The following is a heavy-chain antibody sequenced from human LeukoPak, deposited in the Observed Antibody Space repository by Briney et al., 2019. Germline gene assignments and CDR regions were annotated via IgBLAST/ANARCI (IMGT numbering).Heavy chain of an antibody. D-gene: IGHD3-10*01. CDR1: GFTFRSYW. CDR3: NYGSGSYPRY. Sequence: GGSLRLSCAASGFTFRSYWMHWVRQAPGKGLAWISRINSDGSSLSYADSVKGRFTISRDNAKNTLYQQMNSLRAEDTAVYYCNYGSGSYPRYWGQGTLVTVSS. J-gene: IGHJ4*02. V-gene: IGHV3-74*01. CDR2: INSDGSSL.